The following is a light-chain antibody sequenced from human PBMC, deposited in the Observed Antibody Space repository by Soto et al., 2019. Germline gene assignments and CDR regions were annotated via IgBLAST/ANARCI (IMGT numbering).Light chain of an antibody. CDR3: QQYNSYST. CDR1: QSVSSN. CDR2: GAS. Sequence: EIVLTQSPATLSVSRGERATLSCRASQSVSSNLAWYQQKPGQAPRLLIYGASSRATGIPDRFSGSGSGTDFTLTISSLQPEDFASYYCQQYNSYSTFGQGTKVDIK. V-gene: IGKV3D-15*01. J-gene: IGKJ1*01.